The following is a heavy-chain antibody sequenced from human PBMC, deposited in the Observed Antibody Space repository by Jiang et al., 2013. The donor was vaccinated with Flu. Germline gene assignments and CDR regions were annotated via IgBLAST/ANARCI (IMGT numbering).Heavy chain of an antibody. CDR1: GYTFTSYY. V-gene: IGHV1-46*01. Sequence: QLVESGAEVKKPGASVKVSCKASGYTFTSYYMHWVRQAPGQGLEWMGIINPSGGSTSYAQKFQGRVTMTRDTSTSTVYMELSSLRSEDTAVYYCARGVGRYCSSTSCPEDYYYYGMDVWGQGTTVTVSS. CDR2: INPSGGST. J-gene: IGHJ6*02. CDR3: ARGVGRYCSSTSCPEDYYYYGMDV. D-gene: IGHD2-2*01.